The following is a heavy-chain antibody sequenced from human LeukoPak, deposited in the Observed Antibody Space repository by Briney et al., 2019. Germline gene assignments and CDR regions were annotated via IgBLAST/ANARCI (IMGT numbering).Heavy chain of an antibody. D-gene: IGHD2-15*01. CDR2: ISESGGTT. CDR1: GFTFNNYA. V-gene: IGHV3-23*01. J-gene: IGHJ4*02. Sequence: GGSLRLSCAASGFTFNNYAMNWVRQAPGKGLEWVSSISESGGTTDYADSVKGRFTMSRDNSKNTVYLQMNSLRVDDTAVYYCARRDIVVVVSASDYWGQGTLVTVSS. CDR3: ARRDIVVVVSASDY.